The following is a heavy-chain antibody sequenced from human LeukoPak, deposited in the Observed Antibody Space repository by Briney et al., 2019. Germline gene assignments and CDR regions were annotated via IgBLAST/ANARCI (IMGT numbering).Heavy chain of an antibody. Sequence: ASVKVSCKASGYTLTSYDINWVRQATGQGLEWMGWMNPNSGRSGYAQNFQGRITITRNTSISTAYMELRSLRSDDTAVYYCARGAGSVVAAINWFDPWGQGTLVTVSS. V-gene: IGHV1-8*01. D-gene: IGHD2-15*01. CDR3: ARGAGSVVAAINWFDP. J-gene: IGHJ5*02. CDR2: MNPNSGRS. CDR1: GYTLTSYD.